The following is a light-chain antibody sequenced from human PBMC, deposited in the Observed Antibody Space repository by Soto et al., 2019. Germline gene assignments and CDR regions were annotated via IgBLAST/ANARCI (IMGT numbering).Light chain of an antibody. CDR3: QSSDSSVNGWV. CDR2: TNS. CDR1: NSNIGAGYD. J-gene: IGLJ3*02. Sequence: QSVLTQPPSVSGAPGQRVTISCTGSNSNIGAGYDVHWYQQLPGTAPKLLIYTNSNRPSGVPDRISGSKSATSASLAITGLQAEDEADYYCQSSDSSVNGWVFGGGTKLTVL. V-gene: IGLV1-40*01.